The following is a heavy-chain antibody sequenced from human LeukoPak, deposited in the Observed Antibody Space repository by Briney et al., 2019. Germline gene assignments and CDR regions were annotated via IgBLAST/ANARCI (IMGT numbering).Heavy chain of an antibody. Sequence: ETLSLTCAVYGGSFSGYYWSWIRQPPGKGLEWVSVIYSGGSTYYADSVKGRFTISRDNSKNTLYLQMNSLRAEDTAVYYCARGRAPIDYYYYMDVWGKGTTVTVSS. CDR3: ARGRAPIDYYYYMDV. CDR1: GGSFSGYY. V-gene: IGHV3-53*01. CDR2: IYSGGST. J-gene: IGHJ6*03.